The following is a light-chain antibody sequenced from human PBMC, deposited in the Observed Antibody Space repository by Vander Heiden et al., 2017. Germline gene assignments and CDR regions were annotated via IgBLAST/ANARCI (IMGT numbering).Light chain of an antibody. Sequence: SYELTQPPSVSVSPGQTARITCSGDALPKQYAFCYQQKPGQAPVLVMYKDSERSSGSPDRFSGSSSGTTVTLTISGGQAEDEADYYCQSADSSGADVVFGGGTKLTVL. V-gene: IGLV3-25*03. J-gene: IGLJ2*01. CDR3: QSADSSGADVV. CDR2: KDS. CDR1: ALPKQY.